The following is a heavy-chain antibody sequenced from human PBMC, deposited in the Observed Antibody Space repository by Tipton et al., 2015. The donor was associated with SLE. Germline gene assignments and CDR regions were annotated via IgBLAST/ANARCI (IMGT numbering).Heavy chain of an antibody. V-gene: IGHV1-8*01. D-gene: IGHD5-18*01. CDR3: AREIKDTGMLIDY. CDR2: MNPNSGNT. Sequence: QVQLVQSGAEVKKPGASVKVSCKASGYTFTSYDINWVRQATGQGLEWMGWMNPNSGNTGYAQKFQGRVTLTRNTSISTAYMELSSLRSDDTAVYYCAREIKDTGMLIDYWGQGTLLTVST. CDR1: GYTFTSYD. J-gene: IGHJ4*02.